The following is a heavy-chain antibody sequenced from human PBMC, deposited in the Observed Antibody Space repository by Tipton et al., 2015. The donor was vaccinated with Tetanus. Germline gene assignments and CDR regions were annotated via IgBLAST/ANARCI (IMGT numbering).Heavy chain of an antibody. CDR1: GGSISSSSYY. CDR3: ARLSPPTDYYDADY. D-gene: IGHD3-22*01. V-gene: IGHV4-39*01. CDR2: IYYSGST. J-gene: IGHJ4*02. Sequence: TLSLTCTVSGGSISSSSYYWGWIRQPPGKGLEWIGSIYYSGSTYYNPSLKSRVTISVDTSKNQFSLKLSSVTAADTAVYYCARLSPPTDYYDADYWGQGTLVTVSS.